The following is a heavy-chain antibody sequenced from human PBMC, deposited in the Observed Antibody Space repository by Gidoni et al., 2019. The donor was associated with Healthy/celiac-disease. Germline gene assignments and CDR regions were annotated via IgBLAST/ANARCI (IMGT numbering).Heavy chain of an antibody. CDR1: GFTVSSNY. J-gene: IGHJ6*02. V-gene: IGHV3-66*02. Sequence: EVQLVESGGGXXXPGGSLRLSCAASGFTVSSNYLSWVRQAPGTWMEWVSVIYSGGSTYYADSVKGRFTISRDNSKNTLYLQMNSLRAEXTAVYYCARCEGATPYYYGMDVWGQGTTXXVSS. CDR3: ARCEGATPYYYGMDV. D-gene: IGHD1-26*01. CDR2: IYSGGST.